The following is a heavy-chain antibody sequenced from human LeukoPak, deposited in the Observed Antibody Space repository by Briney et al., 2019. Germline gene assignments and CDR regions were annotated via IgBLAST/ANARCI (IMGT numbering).Heavy chain of an antibody. CDR1: GYTFTSYY. D-gene: IGHD3-22*01. J-gene: IGHJ5*02. Sequence: ASVKVSCKASGYTFTSYYMHWVRQAPGQGLEWMGIINPSGGSTSYAQKFQGRVTMTRGTSTSTVYMELSSLRSEDTAVYYCARAMIVVVSVDNWFDPWGQGTLVTVSS. V-gene: IGHV1-46*01. CDR3: ARAMIVVVSVDNWFDP. CDR2: INPSGGST.